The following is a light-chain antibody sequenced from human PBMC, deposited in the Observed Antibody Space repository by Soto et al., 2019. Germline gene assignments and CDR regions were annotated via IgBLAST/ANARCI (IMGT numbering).Light chain of an antibody. J-gene: IGKJ2*01. V-gene: IGKV3-11*01. CDR1: QNIHSF. Sequence: EIVLTQSPATVSLSPGESATLSCRASQNIHSFLAWYQQRPGQAPRLLIYDASFRATAIPARFNGSGSGTDFTLTITRLEPEDFAVYYRQQRLFWPLFTFGQGTRLEIK. CDR3: QQRLFWPLFT. CDR2: DAS.